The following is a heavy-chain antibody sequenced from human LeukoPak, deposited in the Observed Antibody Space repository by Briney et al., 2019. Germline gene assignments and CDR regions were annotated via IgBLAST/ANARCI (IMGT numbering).Heavy chain of an antibody. Sequence: GGSLRLSCAASGFTFSSYAMSWVRQAPGKGLEWVSAISGSGGSTYYADSVKGRFTISRDNAKNSLYLQMNSLRAEDTALYYCAKGIGGYYDSSGYGPTSNFDYWGQGTLVTVSS. J-gene: IGHJ4*02. D-gene: IGHD3-22*01. CDR2: ISGSGGST. CDR1: GFTFSSYA. CDR3: AKGIGGYYDSSGYGPTSNFDY. V-gene: IGHV3-23*01.